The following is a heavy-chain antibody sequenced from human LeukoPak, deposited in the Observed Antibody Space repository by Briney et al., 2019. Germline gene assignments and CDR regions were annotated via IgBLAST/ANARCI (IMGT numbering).Heavy chain of an antibody. D-gene: IGHD3-16*01. J-gene: IGHJ3*01. CDR3: ARDRSHDDAFDL. CDR2: ISSSGIDM. Sequence: GGSLRLSCEASGFSFSYYNFNWVRQAPGQGLEWVSSISSSGIDMYYADSLKGRFTISRDNAKNSLYLHMSSLRVEDTAVYYCARDRSHDDAFDLWGQGTMVTVSS. V-gene: IGHV3-21*01. CDR1: GFSFSYYN.